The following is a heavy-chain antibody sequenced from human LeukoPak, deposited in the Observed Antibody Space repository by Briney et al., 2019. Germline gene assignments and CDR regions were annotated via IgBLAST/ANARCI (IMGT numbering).Heavy chain of an antibody. CDR2: ISHDGSNT. V-gene: IGHV3-30*19. D-gene: IGHD3-3*01. CDR3: ARDSNSDFWSGYYTNYFDY. Sequence: PGESLRLAWAASGFTFSQFGVDWVRLAPRKGREWVAVISHDGSNTDYADTVKGRFTISRDNSKTTLYLQTNSLRTEDTAVYYWARDSNSDFWSGYYTNYFDYWGQGTLVTVSS. CDR1: GFTFSQFG. J-gene: IGHJ4*02.